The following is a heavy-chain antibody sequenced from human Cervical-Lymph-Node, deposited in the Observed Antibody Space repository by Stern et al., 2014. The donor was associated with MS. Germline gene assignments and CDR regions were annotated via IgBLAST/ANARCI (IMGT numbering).Heavy chain of an antibody. CDR2: TSAYNGNT. CDR1: GYTFTSYG. Sequence: EQLVESGTEVKKTGASVKVSCKASGYTFTSYGISWVRQDPGHGIECMGCTSAYNGNTNYAQNLQGRVTMTTDTSTSTAYMELRSLRSDDTAVYYCARGLLGSENAFDIWGQGTMFTVSS. CDR3: ARGLLGSENAFDI. J-gene: IGHJ3*02. D-gene: IGHD2-15*01. V-gene: IGHV1-18*01.